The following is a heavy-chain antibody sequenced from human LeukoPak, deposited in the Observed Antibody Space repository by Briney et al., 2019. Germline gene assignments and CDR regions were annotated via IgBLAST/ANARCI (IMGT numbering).Heavy chain of an antibody. D-gene: IGHD6-19*01. Sequence: GGSLRLSCAASRFTFSTYAMSWVRQPPGKGLEWVSAISGSDGSTYYADSVKGRFTISRDNSKNTLYLQMNSLRAEDTAVYYYARDPAVAGTDPEYWGQGTLVTVSS. J-gene: IGHJ4*02. CDR3: ARDPAVAGTDPEY. CDR1: RFTFSTYA. CDR2: ISGSDGST. V-gene: IGHV3-23*01.